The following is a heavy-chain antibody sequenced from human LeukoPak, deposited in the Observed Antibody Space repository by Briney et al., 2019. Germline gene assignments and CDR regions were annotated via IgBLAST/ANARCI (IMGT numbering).Heavy chain of an antibody. D-gene: IGHD6-13*01. V-gene: IGHV3-33*01. CDR2: IWYDGSNK. Sequence: PGGSLRLSRAASGFTFSSYGMHWVRQAPGKGLEWVAVIWYDGSNKYYADSVKGRFTISRDNSKNTLYLQMNSLRAEDTAVYYCARTLNSSSWYASLGYWGQGTLVTVSS. J-gene: IGHJ4*02. CDR1: GFTFSSYG. CDR3: ARTLNSSSWYASLGY.